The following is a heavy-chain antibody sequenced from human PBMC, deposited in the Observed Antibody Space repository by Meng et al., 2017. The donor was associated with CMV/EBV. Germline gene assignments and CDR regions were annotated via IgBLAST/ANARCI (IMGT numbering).Heavy chain of an antibody. CDR2: IYSGGST. V-gene: IGHV3-53*01. J-gene: IGHJ4*02. CDR1: GFTVSSNY. Sequence: GGSLRLSCAASGFTVSSNYMSWVRQAPGKGLEWVSVIYSGGSTYYADSVKGRFTISRDNSKNTLYLQMNSLRAEDTAVYYCARAQGKGYSSGWLYFDYWGQGTLVTVS. CDR3: ARAQGKGYSSGWLYFDY. D-gene: IGHD6-19*01.